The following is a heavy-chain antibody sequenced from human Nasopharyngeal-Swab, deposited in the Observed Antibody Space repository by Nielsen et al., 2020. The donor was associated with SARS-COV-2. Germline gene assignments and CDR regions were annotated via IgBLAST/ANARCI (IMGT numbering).Heavy chain of an antibody. Sequence: SETLSLTGTVSGGSISSYYWSWIRQPPGKGLEWIGYIYYSGSTNYNPSLKSRVTISVDTSKNQFSLKLSSVTAADTAVYYCARLVAAPYYYYMDVWGKGTTVTVSS. CDR2: IYYSGST. J-gene: IGHJ6*03. CDR3: ARLVAAPYYYYMDV. D-gene: IGHD6-13*01. V-gene: IGHV4-59*08. CDR1: GGSISSYY.